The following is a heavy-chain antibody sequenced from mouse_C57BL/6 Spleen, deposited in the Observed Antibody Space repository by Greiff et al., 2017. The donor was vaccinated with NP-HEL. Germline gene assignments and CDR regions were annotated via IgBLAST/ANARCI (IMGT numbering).Heavy chain of an antibody. CDR1: GYTFTDYN. Sequence: EVQLQQSGPELVKPGASVKIPCKASGYTFTDYNMDWVKQSHGKSLEWIGDINPNNGGTIYNQKFKGKATLTVDKSSSTAYMEPRSLPSEDTAVYYSARKGEYYYGSSPPWFAYWGQGTLVTVSA. V-gene: IGHV1-18*01. CDR3: ARKGEYYYGSSPPWFAY. D-gene: IGHD1-1*01. J-gene: IGHJ3*01. CDR2: INPNNGGT.